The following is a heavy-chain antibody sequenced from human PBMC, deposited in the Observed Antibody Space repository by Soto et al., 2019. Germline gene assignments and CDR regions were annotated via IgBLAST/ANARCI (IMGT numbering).Heavy chain of an antibody. Sequence: SGPTLVNPTETLTLTCTVSGFSLSNARMGVSWIRQPPGKALEWLAHIFSNDEKSYSTSLKSRLTISKDTSKSQVVLTMTNMDPVDTATYYCARIGPQWLRLRALGAFDIWGQGTMVTVSS. CDR2: IFSNDEK. J-gene: IGHJ3*02. V-gene: IGHV2-26*01. CDR3: ARIGPQWLRLRALGAFDI. D-gene: IGHD5-12*01. CDR1: GFSLSNARMG.